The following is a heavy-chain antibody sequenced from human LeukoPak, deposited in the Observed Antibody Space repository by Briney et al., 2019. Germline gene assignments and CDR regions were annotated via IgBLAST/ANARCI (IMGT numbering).Heavy chain of an antibody. D-gene: IGHD3-16*01. J-gene: IGHJ6*02. CDR2: INPNSGGT. CDR3: ARSTGYVYYYYGMDV. Sequence: VASVKVSCTASGYTFTGYYMHWVRQAPGQGLEWMGWINPNSGGTNYAQKFQGRVTMTRDTSISTAYMELSRLRSDDTAVYYCARSTGYVYYYYGMDVWGQGTTVTVSS. CDR1: GYTFTGYY. V-gene: IGHV1-2*02.